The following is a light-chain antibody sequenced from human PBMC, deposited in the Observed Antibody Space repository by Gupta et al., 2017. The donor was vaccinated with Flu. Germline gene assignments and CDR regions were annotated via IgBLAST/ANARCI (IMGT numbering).Light chain of an antibody. CDR1: QCLIYSAGRIY. CDR2: QVS. CDR3: RQGERCPWA. J-gene: IGKJ1*01. V-gene: IGKV2-30*01. Sequence: DVVMTQSPLSLHITLGQPGSISCRTGQCLIYSAGRIYFHWYQQRQGHSPRLLIYQVSQRESGVSDSCSGSGGGNDFIPKISRVEAEDVGVYYCRQGERCPWAFGQGTKVEIK.